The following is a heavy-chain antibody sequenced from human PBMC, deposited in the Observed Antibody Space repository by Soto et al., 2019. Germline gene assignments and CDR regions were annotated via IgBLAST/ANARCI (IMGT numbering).Heavy chain of an antibody. V-gene: IGHV3-21*01. D-gene: IGHD2-8*01. CDR2: ISSSSSYI. J-gene: IGHJ4*02. CDR1: GFTFSSYS. Sequence: GGSLRLSCAASGFTFSSYSMNWVRQAPGKGLEWVSSISSSSSYIYYADSVKGRFTISRDNAKNSLYLQMNSLRAEDTAVYYCARDRGCTNGVCYVFDYWGQGTLVTVSS. CDR3: ARDRGCTNGVCYVFDY.